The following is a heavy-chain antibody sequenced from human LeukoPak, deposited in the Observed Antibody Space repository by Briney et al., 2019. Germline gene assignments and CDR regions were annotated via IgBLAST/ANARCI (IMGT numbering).Heavy chain of an antibody. CDR3: ARANYDILTGYWIDY. D-gene: IGHD3-9*01. CDR1: GYSISSGYY. CDR2: IYHSGST. V-gene: IGHV4-38-2*02. J-gene: IGHJ4*02. Sequence: SETLSLTCTVSGYSISSGYYWGWIRQPPGKGLEWIGSIYHSGSTYYNPSLKSRVTISVDTSKNQFSLKLSSVTAADTAVYYCARANYDILTGYWIDYWGQGTLVTVSS.